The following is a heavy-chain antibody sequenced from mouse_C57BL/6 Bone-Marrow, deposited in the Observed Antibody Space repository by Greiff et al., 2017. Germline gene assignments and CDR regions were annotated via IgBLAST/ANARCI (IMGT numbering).Heavy chain of an antibody. Sequence: QVTLKVSGPGILQPSQTLSLTCSFSGFSLSTFGMGVGWIRQPSGKGLEWLAHIWWDDDKYYNPALKRRLTLSKDTSKNQVLLKIANVDTADTATYYCARIRRAGAMDYWGKGTSVTVSS. J-gene: IGHJ4*01. D-gene: IGHD3-3*01. CDR3: ARIRRAGAMDY. V-gene: IGHV8-8*01. CDR1: GFSLSTFGMG. CDR2: IWWDDDK.